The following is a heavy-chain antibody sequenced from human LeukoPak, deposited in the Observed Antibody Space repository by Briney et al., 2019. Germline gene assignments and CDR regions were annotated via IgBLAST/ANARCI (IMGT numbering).Heavy chain of an antibody. V-gene: IGHV4-34*01. D-gene: IGHD1/OR15-1a*01. CDR2: IKYSGNT. J-gene: IGHJ5*02. Sequence: PSETLSLTCAVYGGSLSGYYWSWIRQPPGKGLEWIGEIKYSGNTNYNPSLKSRVTMSVDMSKNQISLKLNSVTAADTAVYYCARDPRTTTSRNWFDPWGQGILVTVSA. CDR1: GGSLSGYY. CDR3: ARDPRTTTSRNWFDP.